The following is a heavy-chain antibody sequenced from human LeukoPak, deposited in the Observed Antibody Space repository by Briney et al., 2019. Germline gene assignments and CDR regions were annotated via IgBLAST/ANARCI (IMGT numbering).Heavy chain of an antibody. Sequence: SETLSLTCTVSGGSISSYYWSWIRRPPGKGLEWIGYIYYSGSTNYNPSLKSRVTISVDTSKNQFSLKLSSVTAADTAVYYCARGIAVAAPFDYWGQGTLVTVSS. V-gene: IGHV4-59*08. CDR3: ARGIAVAAPFDY. CDR2: IYYSGST. J-gene: IGHJ4*02. D-gene: IGHD6-19*01. CDR1: GGSISSYY.